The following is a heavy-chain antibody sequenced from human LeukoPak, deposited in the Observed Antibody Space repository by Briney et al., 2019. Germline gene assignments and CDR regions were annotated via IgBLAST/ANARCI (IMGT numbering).Heavy chain of an antibody. CDR2: ISGSGGST. Sequence: GGTLRLSCAASGFTFSSYGMSWVRQAPGKGLEWVSAISGSGGSTYYADSVKGRFTISRDNSKNTLYLQMNSLRAEDTAVYYCAKSSGEVILHTPYDQAFDYWGQGTLVTVSS. D-gene: IGHD4-17*01. CDR3: AKSSGEVILHTPYDQAFDY. J-gene: IGHJ4*02. V-gene: IGHV3-23*01. CDR1: GFTFSSYG.